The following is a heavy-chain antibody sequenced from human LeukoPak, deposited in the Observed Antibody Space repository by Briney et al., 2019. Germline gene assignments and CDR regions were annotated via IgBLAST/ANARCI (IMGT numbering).Heavy chain of an antibody. CDR1: GGSISSCY. Sequence: SETLSLTCTVSGGSISSCYWSWVRQPPGKGLEGIGYIYYSGSTNYNPSLTSRVTISVDTSKNQFSLKLSSVTAADTAVYYCARGYSSSWYPHFDYWGQGTLVTVSS. D-gene: IGHD6-13*01. CDR2: IYYSGST. J-gene: IGHJ4*02. V-gene: IGHV4-59*01. CDR3: ARGYSSSWYPHFDY.